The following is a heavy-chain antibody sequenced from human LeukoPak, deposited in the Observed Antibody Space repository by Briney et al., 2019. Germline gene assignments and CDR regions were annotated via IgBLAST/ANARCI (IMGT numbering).Heavy chain of an antibody. D-gene: IGHD2-21*01. CDR2: IYYSGST. Sequence: SETLSLTCTVSGGSISSSSDYWGWIRQRPGKGLEWIGSIYYSGSTYYNPSLKSRVTISVDTSKNQFSLKLSSVTAADTAVYYCARGINYYFDYWGQGTLVTVSS. CDR3: ARGINYYFDY. V-gene: IGHV4-39*01. CDR1: GGSISSSSDY. J-gene: IGHJ4*02.